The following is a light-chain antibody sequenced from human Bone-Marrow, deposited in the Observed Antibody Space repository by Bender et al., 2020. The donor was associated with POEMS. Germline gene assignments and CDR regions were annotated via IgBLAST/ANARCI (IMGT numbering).Light chain of an antibody. V-gene: IGLV2-11*01. Sequence: QSALTQPRSVSGSPGQSVTISCAGTASDVGTYDYVSWYQQRPGEAPKLIISDVKKGPTGVPARFSGSKSGNPASLTISGLRSEGEAFCPCCAYAGGGPWIFGGGTTVTLL. CDR3: CAYAGGGPWI. CDR2: DVK. CDR1: ASDVGTYDY. J-gene: IGLJ2*01.